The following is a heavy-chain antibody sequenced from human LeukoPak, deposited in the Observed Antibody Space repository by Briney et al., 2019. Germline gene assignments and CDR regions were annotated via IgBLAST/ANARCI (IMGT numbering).Heavy chain of an antibody. V-gene: IGHV3-21*01. CDR2: ISSSSSYI. Sequence: GGSLRLSCAASGFTFSSYSMNWVRQAPGKGLEWVSSISSSSSYIYYADSVKGRFTISRDNAKNSLYLQMNSLRAEDTAVYYCASAPDYDFWSGYYTDYYYYGMDVWGQGTTVTVS. CDR3: ASAPDYDFWSGYYTDYYYYGMDV. CDR1: GFTFSSYS. D-gene: IGHD3-3*01. J-gene: IGHJ6*02.